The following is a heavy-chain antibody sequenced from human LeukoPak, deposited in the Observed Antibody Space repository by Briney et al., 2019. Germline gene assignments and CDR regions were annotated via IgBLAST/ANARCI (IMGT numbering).Heavy chain of an antibody. CDR2: IYYSGST. CDR1: GGSISSYY. D-gene: IGHD6-19*01. J-gene: IGHJ4*02. Sequence: PSETLSLTCTASGGSISSYYWSWIRQPPGKGLEWIGYIYYSGSTNYNPSLKSRVTISVDTSKNQFSLKLSSVTAADTAVYYCARTATVAGAFFDYWGQGTLVTVSS. V-gene: IGHV4-59*01. CDR3: ARTATVAGAFFDY.